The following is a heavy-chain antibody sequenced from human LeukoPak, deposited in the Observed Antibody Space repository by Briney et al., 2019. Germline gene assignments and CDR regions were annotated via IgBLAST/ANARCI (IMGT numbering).Heavy chain of an antibody. Sequence: PSETLSLTCTVSGGSISSGGYYWSWIRQHPGKGLEWIGYIYYSGSTYYNPSLKSRVTISVDTSKNQFSLKLSSVTAADTAVYYGARSKAVAGPIDYWGQGTLVTVSS. CDR3: ARSKAVAGPIDY. J-gene: IGHJ4*02. CDR2: IYYSGST. D-gene: IGHD6-19*01. CDR1: GGSISSGGYY. V-gene: IGHV4-31*03.